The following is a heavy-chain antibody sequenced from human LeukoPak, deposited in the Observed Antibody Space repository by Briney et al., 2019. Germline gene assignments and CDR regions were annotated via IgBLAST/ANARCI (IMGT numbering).Heavy chain of an antibody. CDR1: GGTFSSYA. Sequence: GSSVKVSCKASGGTFSSYAISWVRQAPGQGLEWMGWISAYNGNTNYAQKLQGRVTMTTDTSTSTAYMELRSLRSDDTAVYYCAREYRDYDFWSGYYIGPNYYYGMDVWGQGTTVTVSS. D-gene: IGHD3-3*01. J-gene: IGHJ6*02. V-gene: IGHV1-18*01. CDR3: AREYRDYDFWSGYYIGPNYYYGMDV. CDR2: ISAYNGNT.